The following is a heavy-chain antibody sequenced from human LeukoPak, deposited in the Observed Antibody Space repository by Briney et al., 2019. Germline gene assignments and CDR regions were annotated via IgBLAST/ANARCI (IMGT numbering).Heavy chain of an antibody. Sequence: GGPLRLSCAASGYPFEEYAMHWVRQAPGKALEGVSLIRGDGGSTYYADSVKGRFTVSRDNSKNSLYLQMNSLRTEDTALYYCAKDISRNFVVVPAADYWGQGTLVTVSS. CDR2: IRGDGGST. V-gene: IGHV3-43*02. J-gene: IGHJ4*02. CDR1: GYPFEEYA. D-gene: IGHD2-2*01. CDR3: AKDISRNFVVVPAADY.